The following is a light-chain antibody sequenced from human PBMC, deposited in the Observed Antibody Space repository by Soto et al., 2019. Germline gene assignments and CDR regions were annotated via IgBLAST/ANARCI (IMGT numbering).Light chain of an antibody. CDR3: QLRSSWPLT. Sequence: EILLTQSPATLSLSPGERATLSCRASQSVSSYLLWYQQKPGQAPRLLIYDASNRATGIPARFSGSGSGTDFTLPISSLEPEDFAVYYCQLRSSWPLTFGGGTKVEIK. CDR1: QSVSSY. J-gene: IGKJ4*01. V-gene: IGKV3-11*01. CDR2: DAS.